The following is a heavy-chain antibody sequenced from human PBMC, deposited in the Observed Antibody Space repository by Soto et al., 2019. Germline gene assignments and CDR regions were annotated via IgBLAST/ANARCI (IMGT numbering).Heavy chain of an antibody. CDR3: ARDLADVHLWDAFDV. CDR1: GDTFNSYG. Sequence: QVQLVQSGPELKKPGSSVKVSCKAPGDTFNSYGISWVRQAPGQGLEWMGGIVPMFGTTNLALKFEDRVTITADELSTTVYMEIRGLTSEDTAVYYCARDLADVHLWDAFDVWGHGTRVTVSS. D-gene: IGHD6-13*01. J-gene: IGHJ3*01. V-gene: IGHV1-69*01. CDR2: IVPMFGTT.